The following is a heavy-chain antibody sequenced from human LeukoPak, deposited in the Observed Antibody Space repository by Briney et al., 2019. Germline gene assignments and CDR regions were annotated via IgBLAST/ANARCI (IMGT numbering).Heavy chain of an antibody. CDR3: ARDCGSSTSCYTD. V-gene: IGHV3-23*01. CDR1: GFTFSSYA. Sequence: PGGSLRLSCAASGFTFSSYAMSWVRQAPGKGLEWVSAISGSGGSTYYADSVKGRFTISRDNSKNTLYLQMNSLRAEDTAVYYCARDCGSSTSCYTDWGQGTLVTVSS. CDR2: ISGSGGST. J-gene: IGHJ4*02. D-gene: IGHD2-2*02.